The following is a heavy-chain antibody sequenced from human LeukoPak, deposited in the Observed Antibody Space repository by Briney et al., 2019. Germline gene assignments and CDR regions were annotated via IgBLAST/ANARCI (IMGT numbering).Heavy chain of an antibody. V-gene: IGHV3-23*01. D-gene: IGHD2-21*01. CDR2: ITSGSRT. J-gene: IGHJ4*02. CDR1: GFTFSACS. Sequence: GGSRILSCAASGFTFSACSMSWVRQAPGKGLEWVSTITSGSRTYHADSVKGRFTVSRDNSKNTLFLQMNSLRVEDTAVYFCAAKVGGDYYDYWGQGTLVTVSS. CDR3: AAKVGGDYYDY.